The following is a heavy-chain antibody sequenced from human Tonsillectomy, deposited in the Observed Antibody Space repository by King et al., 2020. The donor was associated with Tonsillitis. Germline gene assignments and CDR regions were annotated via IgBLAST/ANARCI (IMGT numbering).Heavy chain of an antibody. D-gene: IGHD3-10*01. CDR3: ARQQEGYYGSGSYYGNWFDP. CDR1: GFTFSSYG. CDR2: IWYEGSNK. V-gene: IGHV3-33*08. J-gene: IGHJ5*02. Sequence: VQLVESGGGVVQPGRSLRLSCAASGFTFSSYGMHWVRQAPGKGLEWVAVIWYEGSNKYYADSVKGRSPISRANSKNTLYLQMNSLRAEDTAVYYCARQQEGYYGSGSYYGNWFDPWGQGTLVTVSS.